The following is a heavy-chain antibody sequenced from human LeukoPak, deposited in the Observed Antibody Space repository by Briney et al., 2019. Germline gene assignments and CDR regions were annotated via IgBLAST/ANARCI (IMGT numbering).Heavy chain of an antibody. CDR1: GFTFSSYA. D-gene: IGHD3-22*01. J-gene: IGHJ4*02. Sequence: GGSLRLPCAASGFTFSSYAMHWVRQAPGKGLEWVAVISYDGSNKYYADSVKGRFTISRDNSKNTLYLQMNSLRAEDTAVYYCARAGSSGYYYLDYWGQGTLVTVSS. V-gene: IGHV3-30-3*01. CDR2: ISYDGSNK. CDR3: ARAGSSGYYYLDY.